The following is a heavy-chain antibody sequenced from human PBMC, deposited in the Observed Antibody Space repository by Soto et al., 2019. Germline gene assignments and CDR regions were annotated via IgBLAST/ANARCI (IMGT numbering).Heavy chain of an antibody. J-gene: IGHJ6*03. Sequence: QLQLQESGPGLVKPSETLSLTCTVSGGSISSSSYYWGWIRQPPGKGLEWIGSIYYSGSTYYNPSLKSRVTISVDTSKNQFSLKLSSVTAADTAVYYCARSLLDYYYYYMDVWGKGTTVTVSS. CDR1: GGSISSSSYY. V-gene: IGHV4-39*01. CDR2: IYYSGST. CDR3: ARSLLDYYYYYMDV.